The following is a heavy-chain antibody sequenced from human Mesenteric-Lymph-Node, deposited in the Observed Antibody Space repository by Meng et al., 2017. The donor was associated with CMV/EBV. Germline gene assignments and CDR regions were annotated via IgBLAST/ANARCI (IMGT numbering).Heavy chain of an antibody. V-gene: IGHV3-23*01. CDR2: ISGSGGST. J-gene: IGHJ4*02. CDR3: AKTQTGIVGASDS. Sequence: ASGFTFSSYAMSWVRQAPGKGLECVSHISGSGGSTYYAGSVKGRVTISRDNAKNILYLQTNSLRAEDTAIYYCAKTQTGIVGASDSWGQGTLVTVSS. D-gene: IGHD1-26*01. CDR1: GFTFSSYA.